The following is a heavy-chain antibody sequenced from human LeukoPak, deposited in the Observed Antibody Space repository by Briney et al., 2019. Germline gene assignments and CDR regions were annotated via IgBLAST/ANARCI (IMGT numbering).Heavy chain of an antibody. CDR2: ISYDGNNE. J-gene: IGHJ4*02. Sequence: GGSLRLSCAASGFTFSSYGIHWVRQPPGKGLEWVAVISYDGNNEHYADSVKGRFTISRDNSKSTVYLQMNSLRGEDTSVYYCAKDRSTGWYAGFDCWGQGTLVTVSS. V-gene: IGHV3-30*18. D-gene: IGHD6-19*01. CDR1: GFTFSSYG. CDR3: AKDRSTGWYAGFDC.